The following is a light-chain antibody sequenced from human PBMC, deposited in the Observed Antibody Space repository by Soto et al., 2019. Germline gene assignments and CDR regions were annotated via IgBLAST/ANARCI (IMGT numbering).Light chain of an antibody. CDR2: DAS. Sequence: EIVLTQSPATLSLSPGERATLSCRASESVGSYLAWYQQKPGQAPRLLIYDASNRATGTPARFSGSGSGTDFPLPISSLEPEDFAVYYCQQRSNWPPLTFGGGTKVEIK. CDR1: ESVGSY. J-gene: IGKJ4*01. V-gene: IGKV3-11*01. CDR3: QQRSNWPPLT.